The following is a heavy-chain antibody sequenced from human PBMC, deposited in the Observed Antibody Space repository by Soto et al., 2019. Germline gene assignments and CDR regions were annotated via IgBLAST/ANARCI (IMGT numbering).Heavy chain of an antibody. CDR1: GGSFIDYY. J-gene: IGHJ6*03. CDR3: ARGGGDYYMDV. Sequence: PSETLSLTCAVYGGSFIDYYWSWVRQPPGRGLEWIGEINQYGGTNYNPSLKSRVTISVDTSKNQFSLKLSSVTAADTALYYCARGGGDYYMDVWDKGTTVTVSS. D-gene: IGHD3-16*01. CDR2: INQYGGT. V-gene: IGHV4-34*01.